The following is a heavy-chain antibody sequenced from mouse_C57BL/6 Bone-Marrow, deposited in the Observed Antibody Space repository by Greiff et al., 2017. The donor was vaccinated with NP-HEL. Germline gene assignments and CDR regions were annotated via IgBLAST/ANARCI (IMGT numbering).Heavy chain of an antibody. D-gene: IGHD2-14*01. V-gene: IGHV1-61*01. CDR3: ARRGGYRMDY. J-gene: IGHJ4*01. CDR2: INPSDSET. CDR1: GYTFTSYW. Sequence: QVQLQQPGAELVRPGSSVKLSCKASGYTFTSYWMDWVKQRPGQGLEWIGNINPSDSETPYNQKFKDKATLTVDKSSSTAYMQLSSLTSEDSAVYYCARRGGYRMDYWGQGTSVTVSS.